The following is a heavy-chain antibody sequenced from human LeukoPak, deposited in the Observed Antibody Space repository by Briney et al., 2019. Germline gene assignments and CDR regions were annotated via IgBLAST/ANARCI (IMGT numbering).Heavy chain of an antibody. CDR3: AREYYYDSSGYYPPPYYYGMDV. J-gene: IGHJ6*02. V-gene: IGHV3-33*01. Sequence: GGSLRLSCAASGFTFSSYGMHWVRQAPGKGLEWVAVIWYDGSNKYYADSVKGRFTISRDNSKNTLYLQMNSLRAEDTAVYYCAREYYYDSSGYYPPPYYYGMDVWGQGTTATVSS. D-gene: IGHD3-22*01. CDR1: GFTFSSYG. CDR2: IWYDGSNK.